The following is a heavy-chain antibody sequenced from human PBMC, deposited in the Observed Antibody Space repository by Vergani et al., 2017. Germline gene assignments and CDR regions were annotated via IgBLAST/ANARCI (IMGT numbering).Heavy chain of an antibody. CDR1: GFTFSSYA. CDR2: ISYDGSNK. Sequence: QVQLVESGGGVVQPGRSLRLSCAASGFTFSSYAMHWVRQAPGKGLEWVAVISYDGSNKYYADSVKGRFTISRDNSKNTLYLQMNSLRAEDTAVYYCANALITIFGVVTAPGAFDIWGQGTMVTVSS. V-gene: IGHV3-30*04. D-gene: IGHD3-3*01. CDR3: ANALITIFGVVTAPGAFDI. J-gene: IGHJ3*02.